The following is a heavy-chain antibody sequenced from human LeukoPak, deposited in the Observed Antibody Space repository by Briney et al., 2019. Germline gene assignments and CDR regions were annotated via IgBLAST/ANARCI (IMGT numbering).Heavy chain of an antibody. CDR2: INPNSGGT. V-gene: IGHV1-2*02. J-gene: IGHJ4*02. CDR3: ARCITATGHLEN. CDR1: GYSLTDYY. Sequence: ASVKVSCKASGYSLTDYYMHWVRQAPGRGLEWMGCINPNSGGTNYAQMFQGRVSMTRDTSINTAFMELTRLRSDDTAVYYCARCITATGHLENWGPGTLVTVSS. D-gene: IGHD1-1*01.